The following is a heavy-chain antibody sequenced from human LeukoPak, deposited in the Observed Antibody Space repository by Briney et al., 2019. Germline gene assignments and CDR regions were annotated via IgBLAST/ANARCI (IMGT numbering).Heavy chain of an antibody. CDR1: GGSFSGYY. CDR2: INHSGST. CDR3: ARGPGLLLWFGELFCNWFDP. J-gene: IGHJ5*02. V-gene: IGHV4-34*01. Sequence: PSETLSLTCAVYGGSFSGYYWSWIRQPPGKGLEWIGEINHSGSTNYNSSLKSRVTISVDTSKNQFSLKLSSVTAADTAVYYCARGPGLLLWFGELFCNWFDPWGQGTLVTVSS. D-gene: IGHD3-10*01.